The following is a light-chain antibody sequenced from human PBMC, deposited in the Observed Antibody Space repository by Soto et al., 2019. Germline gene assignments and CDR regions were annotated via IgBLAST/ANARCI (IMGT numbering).Light chain of an antibody. CDR2: GAS. J-gene: IGKJ1*01. Sequence: EVVLTQSPSTLSASLEESATLSCRASQSVSSNLAWYQQKPGQAPRLLIHGASTRATGVPARFSGSGSGTEFTLTISSLQSEDFAVYYCQQYNSWPWTFGQGTNVDIK. CDR3: QQYNSWPWT. CDR1: QSVSSN. V-gene: IGKV3-15*01.